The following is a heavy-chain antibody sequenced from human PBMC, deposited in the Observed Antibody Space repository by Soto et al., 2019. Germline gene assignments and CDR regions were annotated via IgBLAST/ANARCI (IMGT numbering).Heavy chain of an antibody. D-gene: IGHD6-13*01. J-gene: IGHJ5*02. CDR1: GGSFSGYY. V-gene: IGHV4-34*01. CDR2: INHSGST. CDR3: ARASAVQQLATNNWFDP. Sequence: SETLSLTCAVYGGSFSGYYWSWIRQPPGKGLEWIGEINHSGSTNYNPSLKSRVTISVDTSKNQFSLKLSSVTAADTAVYYCARASAVQQLATNNWFDPWGQGTLVTVSS.